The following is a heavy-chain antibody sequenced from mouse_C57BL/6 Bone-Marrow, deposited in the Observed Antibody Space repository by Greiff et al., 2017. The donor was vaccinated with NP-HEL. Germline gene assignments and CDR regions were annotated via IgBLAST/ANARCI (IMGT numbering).Heavy chain of an antibody. Sequence: EVKLVESGGDLVKPGGSLKLSCAASGFTFSSYGMSWVRQTPDKRLEWVATISSGGSYTYYPDSVKGRFTISRDNAKNTLYLQMSSLKSEDTAMYYCARHYYGSSWYYYAMDYWGQRTSVTVSS. J-gene: IGHJ4*01. CDR3: ARHYYGSSWYYYAMDY. V-gene: IGHV5-6*01. CDR2: ISSGGSYT. D-gene: IGHD1-1*01. CDR1: GFTFSSYG.